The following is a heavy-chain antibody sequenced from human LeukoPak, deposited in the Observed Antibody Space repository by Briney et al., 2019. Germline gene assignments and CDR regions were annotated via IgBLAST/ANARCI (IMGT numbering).Heavy chain of an antibody. CDR3: ASVPRVELPLYYFDY. J-gene: IGHJ4*02. Sequence: EASVKVSCKASGGTFSSYAIGWVRQAPGQGLEWMGGIIPIFGTANYAQKFQGRVTITTDESTSTAYMELSSLRSEDTAVYYCASVPRVELPLYYFDYWGQGTLVTVSS. V-gene: IGHV1-69*05. CDR2: IIPIFGTA. CDR1: GGTFSSYA. D-gene: IGHD1-26*01.